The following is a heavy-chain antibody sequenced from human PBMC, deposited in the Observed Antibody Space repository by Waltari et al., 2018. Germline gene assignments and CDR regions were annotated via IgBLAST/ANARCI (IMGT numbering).Heavy chain of an antibody. J-gene: IGHJ4*02. CDR1: GGSFSGYS. D-gene: IGHD2-2*01. Sequence: QVQLQLWGAGPLKPSGTLYLTCAAVGGSFSGYSWSWMRPLPGKGLEWIGEINHSGSTNYNPSLKSRVTISVDTSKNQFSLKLSSVTAADTAVYYCARGTNVNSTSLAYFAYWGQGTLVTVSS. CDR3: ARGTNVNSTSLAYFAY. CDR2: INHSGST. V-gene: IGHV4-34*01.